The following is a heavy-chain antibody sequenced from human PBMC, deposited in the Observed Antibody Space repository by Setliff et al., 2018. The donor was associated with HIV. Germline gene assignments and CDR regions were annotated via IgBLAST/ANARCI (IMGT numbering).Heavy chain of an antibody. CDR1: GGSFSNYR. CDR3: ARDRHYSGLGSYGP. D-gene: IGHD3-10*01. CDR2: IYRSGTT. J-gene: IGHJ5*02. Sequence: SETLSLTCTIFGGSFSNYRWSWIRQPAGRGLEWIGRIYRSGTTDYKPSLKSRVSMSLDTSKNQFSLKLTSVTAEDTAVYYCARDRHYSGLGSYGPWGPGILVTVSS. V-gene: IGHV4-4*07.